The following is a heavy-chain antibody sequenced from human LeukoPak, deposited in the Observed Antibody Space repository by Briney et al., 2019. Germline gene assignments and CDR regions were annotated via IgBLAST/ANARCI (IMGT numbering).Heavy chain of an antibody. V-gene: IGHV1-69*13. CDR2: IIPIFGTA. CDR3: ARGSDIVVVPAAKRGYYYYGMDV. D-gene: IGHD2-2*01. CDR1: GGTFSSYA. Sequence: ASVKVSCKASGGTFSSYAISWVRQTPGQGLEWMEGIIPIFGTANYAQKFQGRVTITADESTSTAYVELSSLRSEDTAVYYCARGSDIVVVPAAKRGYYYYGMDVWGQGTTVTVSS. J-gene: IGHJ6*02.